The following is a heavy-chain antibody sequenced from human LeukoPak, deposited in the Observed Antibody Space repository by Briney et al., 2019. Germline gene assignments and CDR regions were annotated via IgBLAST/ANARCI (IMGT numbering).Heavy chain of an antibody. V-gene: IGHV3-30*18. D-gene: IGHD2-21*02. CDR1: GFTFSSYG. J-gene: IGHJ4*02. CDR3: AKDQHIVVVTAPSSH. CDR2: ISYDGSNK. Sequence: GGSLRLSCAASGFTFSSYGMHWVRQAPGKGLEWVAVISYDGSNKYYADSVKGRFTISRDNSKNTLYLQMNSLRAEDTAVYYCAKDQHIVVVTAPSSHWGQGTLVTVSS.